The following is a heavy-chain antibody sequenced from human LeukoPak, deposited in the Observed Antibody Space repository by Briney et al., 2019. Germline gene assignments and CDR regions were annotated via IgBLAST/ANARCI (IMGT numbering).Heavy chain of an antibody. CDR1: GFTFSRYW. V-gene: IGHV3-74*01. D-gene: IGHD6-6*01. CDR3: GGSSAQNWFDP. CDR2: ISSDGSST. Sequence: GGSLRLSCAPSGFTFSRYWMHWVRPVPGKGLVWVSRISSDGSSTTYADSVKGRFTISRDNAKNTLYLQMNSLRAEDTAVYYCGGSSAQNWFDPWGQGTLVTVSS. J-gene: IGHJ5*02.